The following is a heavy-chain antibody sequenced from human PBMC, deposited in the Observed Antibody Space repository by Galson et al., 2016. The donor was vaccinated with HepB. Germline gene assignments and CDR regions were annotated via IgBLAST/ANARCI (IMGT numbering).Heavy chain of an antibody. D-gene: IGHD3/OR15-3a*01. V-gene: IGHV4-59*11. CDR1: GGSISGHY. CDR2: ISLRGSGST. J-gene: IGHJ3*02. CDR3: ASHDYWNDNHDSFDI. Sequence: SETLSLTCTVSGGSISGHYWSWIRQPPGMGLEWIGFISLRGSGSTSYNPSLKSRVTISGDTSKNQTSLRLRPVIAADTAVYYCASHDYWNDNHDSFDIWGQGTRVTVSS.